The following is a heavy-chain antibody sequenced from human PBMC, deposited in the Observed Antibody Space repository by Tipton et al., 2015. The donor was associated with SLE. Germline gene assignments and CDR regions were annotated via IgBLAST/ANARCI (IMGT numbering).Heavy chain of an antibody. CDR1: GDSISSYY. D-gene: IGHD4-17*01. CDR3: ARDRDGDDRDVLDI. Sequence: TLSLTCSVSGDSISSYYWGWIRQPPGKGLERIGNIYDSGSPNYNPSLKSRVTISVDTSKNQFSLKLRSVTAADTALYYCARDRDGDDRDVLDIWGQGTLVTVSS. V-gene: IGHV4-59*01. CDR2: IYDSGSP. J-gene: IGHJ4*02.